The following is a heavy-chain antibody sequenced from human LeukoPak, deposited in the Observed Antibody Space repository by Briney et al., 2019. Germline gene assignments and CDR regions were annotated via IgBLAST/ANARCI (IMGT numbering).Heavy chain of an antibody. CDR1: GGPFSGYY. J-gene: IGHJ6*03. V-gene: IGHV4-34*01. CDR3: ARQVGYCSSTSCYKDDYYYYYMDV. CDR2: INHSGST. Sequence: SETLSLTCAVYGGPFSGYYWSWIRQPPGKGLEWIGEINHSGSTNYNPSLKSRVTISVDTSKNQFSLKLSPVTAADTAVYYCARQVGYCSSTSCYKDDYYYYYMDVWGXGTTVTVSS. D-gene: IGHD2-2*02.